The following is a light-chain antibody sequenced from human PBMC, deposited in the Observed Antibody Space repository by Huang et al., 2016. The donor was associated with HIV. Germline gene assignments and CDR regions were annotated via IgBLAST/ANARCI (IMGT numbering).Light chain of an antibody. J-gene: IGKJ4*01. Sequence: DIQMTQSPSSLSASVGDRVTITCQANQDISNYLNWYQQKPGKAPKLLIYDASNLETGVPSRFSGSGSGTDFTCTINSLQPEDIATYYCQQYDNLLTITFGGGTKVAIK. V-gene: IGKV1-33*01. CDR2: DAS. CDR1: QDISNY. CDR3: QQYDNLLTIT.